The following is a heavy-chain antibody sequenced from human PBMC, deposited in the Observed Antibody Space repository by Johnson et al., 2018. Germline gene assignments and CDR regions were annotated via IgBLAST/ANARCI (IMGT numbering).Heavy chain of an antibody. CDR2: ISWNSDNI. CDR3: AKWGQYGCQLLGVVRDG. Sequence: QLVESGGGLVQPGRSLRLPCAASGFTFDDFAMNWVRQAPGRGLEWVSSISWNSDNIVYADSVKGRFNISRDNAKKSLYLQMNRLRAEDTALYYCAKWGQYGCQLLGVVRDGWGQGTTVTVSS. CDR1: GFTFDDFA. V-gene: IGHV3-9*01. D-gene: IGHD2-2*01. J-gene: IGHJ6*02.